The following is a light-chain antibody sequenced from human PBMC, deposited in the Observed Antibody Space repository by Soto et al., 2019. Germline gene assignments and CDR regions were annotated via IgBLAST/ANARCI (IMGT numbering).Light chain of an antibody. Sequence: EIMLTQSPGTLSLSPWERATLSCRASQSVSSSYLAWYQQRPGQAPRLLIYGASIRDTGIPDRFSGSGSGTDFTLTISRLEPEDFAVYYCQQYGSSPGTFGQGTKVDIK. CDR3: QQYGSSPGT. CDR2: GAS. J-gene: IGKJ1*01. CDR1: QSVSSSY. V-gene: IGKV3-20*01.